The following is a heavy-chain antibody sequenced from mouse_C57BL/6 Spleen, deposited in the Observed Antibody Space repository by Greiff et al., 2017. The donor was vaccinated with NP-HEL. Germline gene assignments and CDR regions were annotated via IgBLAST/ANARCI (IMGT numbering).Heavy chain of an antibody. D-gene: IGHD1-1*01. Sequence: QVQLQQSGAELVKPGASVKISCKASGYAFSSYWMTWVKQRPGKGLEWIGQIYPGDGDTNYNGKFKGKATLTADKSSSTAYMQLSSLTSEDSAVYFCARGVITTVVATNFDVWGTGTTVTVSS. J-gene: IGHJ1*03. CDR3: ARGVITTVVATNFDV. CDR1: GYAFSSYW. V-gene: IGHV1-80*01. CDR2: IYPGDGDT.